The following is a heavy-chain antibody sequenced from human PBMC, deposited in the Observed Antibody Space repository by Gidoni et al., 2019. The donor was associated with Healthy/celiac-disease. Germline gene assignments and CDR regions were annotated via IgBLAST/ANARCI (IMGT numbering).Heavy chain of an antibody. CDR3: ARVSGFWSGYYTNWFDP. Sequence: QVQLVQSGAEVKKPGASVKVSCKASGDTFTGYYMHWVRQAPGQGLEWMGWINPNSGGTNYAQKFQGRVTMTRDTSISTAYMELSRLRSDDTAVYYCARVSGFWSGYYTNWFDPWGQGTLVTVSS. V-gene: IGHV1-2*02. D-gene: IGHD3-3*01. CDR2: INPNSGGT. J-gene: IGHJ5*02. CDR1: GDTFTGYY.